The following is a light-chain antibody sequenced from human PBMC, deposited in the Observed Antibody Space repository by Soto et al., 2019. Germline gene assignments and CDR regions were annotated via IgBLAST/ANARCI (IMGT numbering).Light chain of an antibody. CDR1: QSVTSNY. CDR3: QQYGSSYA. Sequence: EIVLTQSPDTLALSPGETATHSCRASQSVTSNYLAWYQQKPGQAPRLLIFGISSRATGIPDRFSGSGSGTDFTLTIARLEPEDFAVYSCQQYGSSYAFGQGTKLEIK. V-gene: IGKV3-20*01. J-gene: IGKJ2*01. CDR2: GIS.